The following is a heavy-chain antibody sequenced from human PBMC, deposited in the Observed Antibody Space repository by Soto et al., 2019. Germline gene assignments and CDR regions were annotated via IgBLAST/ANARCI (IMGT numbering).Heavy chain of an antibody. D-gene: IGHD3-22*01. CDR3: ARDKADQYYYDSSGYLGSFDY. CDR2: ISSSSSYT. Sequence: QVQLVESGGGLVKPGGSLRLSCAASGFTFSDYYMSWIRQAPGKGLEWVSYISSSSSYTNYADSVKGRFTISRDNAKNSLYLQMNSLRAEDTAVYYCARDKADQYYYDSSGYLGSFDYWGQGTLVTVSS. V-gene: IGHV3-11*06. CDR1: GFTFSDYY. J-gene: IGHJ4*02.